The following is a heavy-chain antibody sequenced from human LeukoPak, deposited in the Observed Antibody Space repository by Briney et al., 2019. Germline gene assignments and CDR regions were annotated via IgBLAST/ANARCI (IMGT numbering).Heavy chain of an antibody. Sequence: PGGSLRLSCAASGFTFSNYWMHWVRQAPGKGLEWVANIKQDGSETYYVDSVKGRFTISRDNAKNSLYLQMNSLRAEDTAVYYCARVGCSGGSCYFAWLVVTEAAFDIWGQGTMVTVSS. J-gene: IGHJ3*02. CDR3: ARVGCSGGSCYFAWLVVTEAAFDI. CDR1: GFTFSNYW. V-gene: IGHV3-7*01. D-gene: IGHD2-15*01. CDR2: IKQDGSET.